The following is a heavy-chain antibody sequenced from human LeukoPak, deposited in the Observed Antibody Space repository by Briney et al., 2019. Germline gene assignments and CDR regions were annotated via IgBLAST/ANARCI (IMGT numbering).Heavy chain of an antibody. Sequence: SETLSLTCTVSGGSVSSGNYYWSWIRQPPGKGLEWIGYIYYSGATNYNPSLKSRVTLSVDTSKNQFSLKLNSVTAADTAVYYCVRGAASLRGVDYWGQGNQVTVSS. J-gene: IGHJ4*02. D-gene: IGHD4-17*01. CDR1: GGSVSSGNYY. CDR3: VRGAASLRGVDY. V-gene: IGHV4-61*01. CDR2: IYYSGAT.